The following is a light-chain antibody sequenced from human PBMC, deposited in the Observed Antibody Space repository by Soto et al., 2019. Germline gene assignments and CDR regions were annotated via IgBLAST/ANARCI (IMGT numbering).Light chain of an antibody. CDR1: QSVSNNY. V-gene: IGKV3-20*01. J-gene: IGKJ1*01. CDR3: QQYGSSGT. Sequence: EIVFTQAPFTLSLSPGEIATLSCRASQSVSNNYLAWYQKQPGQATRLLIYGASNRATGIPDRFSGSGSGTDFPLTISRLEPGDFAVYYCQQYGSSGTFGKGTKVDIK. CDR2: GAS.